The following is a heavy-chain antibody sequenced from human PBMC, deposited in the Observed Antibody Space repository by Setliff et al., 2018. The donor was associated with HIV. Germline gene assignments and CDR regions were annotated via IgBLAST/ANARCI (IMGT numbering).Heavy chain of an antibody. CDR3: ARRRGQKATGWYYFDF. D-gene: IGHD6-19*01. J-gene: IGHJ4*02. CDR1: GGPITSNTYF. Sequence: SSETLSLTCSVSGGPITSNTYFWDWIRQAPGKGLEWIGSIYHSGNTYYNPSLKSRVSISVDTSKRQFSLKLTSVTAGDSALYYCARRRGQKATGWYYFDFWGQGALVTVYS. V-gene: IGHV4-39*01. CDR2: IYHSGNT.